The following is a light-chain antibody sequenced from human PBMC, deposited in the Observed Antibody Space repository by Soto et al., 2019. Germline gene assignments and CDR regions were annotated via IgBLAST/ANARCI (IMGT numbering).Light chain of an antibody. CDR2: DTS. CDR3: KHYGTSAL. Sequence: EIVLTQSPGTLSLSPGERATLSCRASQSVSSSYLAWYQQKPGQAPRLLIYDTSDRATGIPDRFSASGSGTDFTLPICRLEPEDFAVYYCKHYGTSALFGPGTKVDIK. CDR1: QSVSSSY. V-gene: IGKV3-20*01. J-gene: IGKJ3*01.